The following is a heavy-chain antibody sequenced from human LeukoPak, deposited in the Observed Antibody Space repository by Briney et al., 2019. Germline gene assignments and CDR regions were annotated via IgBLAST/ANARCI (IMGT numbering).Heavy chain of an antibody. V-gene: IGHV3-48*03. CDR1: GFTFSSYE. CDR2: ISSSGSTI. CDR3: ARDIQLST. J-gene: IGHJ3*01. D-gene: IGHD5-24*01. Sequence: PGGSLRLSCAASGFTFSSYEMNWVRQAPGKELEWVSYISSSGSTIYYADSVRGRFTISRDNSKDTLYLEMNSLRAEDTAIYYCARDIQLSTWGLGTMVTVSS.